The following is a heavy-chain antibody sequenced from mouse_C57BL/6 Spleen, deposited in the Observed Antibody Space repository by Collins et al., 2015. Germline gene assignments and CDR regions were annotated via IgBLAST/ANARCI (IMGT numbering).Heavy chain of an antibody. Sequence: QVQLQQPGAELVKPGASVKLSCKASGYTFTSYWMHWVKQRPGRGLEWIGRIDPNSGGTKYNEKFKSKATLTVDKPSSTAYMQLSSLTSEDSAVYYCASLDSSGYYYFGYWGQGTTLTVSS. CDR2: IDPNSGGT. D-gene: IGHD3-2*02. J-gene: IGHJ2*01. CDR3: ASLDSSGYYYFGY. V-gene: IGHV1-72*01. CDR1: GYTFTSYW.